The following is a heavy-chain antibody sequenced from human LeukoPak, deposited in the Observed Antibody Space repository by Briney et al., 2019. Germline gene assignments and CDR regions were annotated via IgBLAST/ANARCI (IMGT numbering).Heavy chain of an antibody. CDR1: GGSFSGYY. CDR3: ARDPYSGNYGAYYYYYMDV. V-gene: IGHV4-34*01. Sequence: SETLSLTCAVYGGSFSGYYWSWIRQPPGKGLEWIGEINHSGSTNYNPSLKSRVTISVDTSKNQFSLKLSSVTAADTAVYYCARDPYSGNYGAYYYYYMDVWGKGTTVTISS. CDR2: INHSGST. D-gene: IGHD1-26*01. J-gene: IGHJ6*03.